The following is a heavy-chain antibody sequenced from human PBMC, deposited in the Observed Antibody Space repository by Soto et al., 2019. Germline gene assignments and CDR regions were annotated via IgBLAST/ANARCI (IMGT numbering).Heavy chain of an antibody. Sequence: EVQVVESGGGLVKPGGSLRLSCAASGFTFSNAWMSWVRLAPGEGLEWVGRIKSKTDGGTTDYVAPVKGRFTISRDDSKDTLYLQMNSLKTEDTAVYYCTSSGYSYAYFRNWGQGTLVTVSS. V-gene: IGHV3-15*01. D-gene: IGHD5-18*01. CDR3: TSSGYSYAYFRN. CDR1: GFTFSNAW. J-gene: IGHJ4*02. CDR2: IKSKTDGGTT.